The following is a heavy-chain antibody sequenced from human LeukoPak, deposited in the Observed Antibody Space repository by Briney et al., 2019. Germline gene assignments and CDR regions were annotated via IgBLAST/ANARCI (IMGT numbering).Heavy chain of an antibody. CDR2: INPINGNT. V-gene: IGHV1-8*01. CDR1: GYTLTNYD. D-gene: IGHD1-14*01. CDR3: ARNRGEGFDP. J-gene: IGHJ5*02. Sequence: ASVKVSCKASGYTLTNYDINWVRQAAGQGLEWMGWINPINGNTGYAQKFQGRVTMTRNTSISTAYMELSSLRSEDTAVYYCARNRGEGFDPWGQGTLVTVSS.